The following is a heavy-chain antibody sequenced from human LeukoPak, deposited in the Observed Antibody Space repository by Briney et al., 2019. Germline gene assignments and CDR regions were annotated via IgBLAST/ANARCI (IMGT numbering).Heavy chain of an antibody. J-gene: IGHJ3*02. CDR3: AKSLLTTATGAGRAFDI. CDR1: GFTFSSYW. CDR2: ISAGGDGT. V-gene: IGHV3-23*01. Sequence: GGSLRLSCAASGFTFSSYWMGWVRQAPGKGLEWVSGISAGGDGTYYADPVKGRFTISRDNSKNTLYLQMNSLRAEDTAQYFCAKSLLTTATGAGRAFDIWGQGTMVTVSS. D-gene: IGHD7-27*01.